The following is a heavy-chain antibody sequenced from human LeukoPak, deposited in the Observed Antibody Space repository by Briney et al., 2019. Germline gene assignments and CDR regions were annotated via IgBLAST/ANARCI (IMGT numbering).Heavy chain of an antibody. Sequence: GESLKISCKTSGYSFTSCWIHWVRQTPGKEPEWMGRIYPGNSDTRYSPSFQGHVTISADSSSSTAYLQWSSLKASDTAMYYCAKTGEGLLRYGMDVWGQGTTVTVSS. CDR2: IYPGNSDT. D-gene: IGHD7-27*01. J-gene: IGHJ6*02. CDR1: GYSFTSCW. CDR3: AKTGEGLLRYGMDV. V-gene: IGHV5-78*01.